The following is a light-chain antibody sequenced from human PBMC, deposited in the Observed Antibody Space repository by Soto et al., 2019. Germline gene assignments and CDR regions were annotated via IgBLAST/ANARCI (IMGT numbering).Light chain of an antibody. V-gene: IGKV3-15*01. CDR2: GAT. J-gene: IGKJ1*01. CDR3: QQYNNWPRT. Sequence: ILLTHSPGTLSLSPGERATLSCRASQSVSSSYLAWYQQKPGQAPRLLIHGATTRATGITARFSGSGSGTEFTLTISSLQSEDFAVYYCQQYNNWPRTFGQGTRWIS. CDR1: QSVSSSY.